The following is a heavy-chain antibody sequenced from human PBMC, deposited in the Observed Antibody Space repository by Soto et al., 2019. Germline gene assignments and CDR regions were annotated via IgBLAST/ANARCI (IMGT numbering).Heavy chain of an antibody. CDR3: ARARSIAAPGRDAFDI. J-gene: IGHJ3*02. D-gene: IGHD6-6*01. CDR2: INPSGGST. V-gene: IGHV1-46*01. CDR1: GYTFTSYY. Sequence: GASVKVSCKASGYTFTSYYMHWVRRAPGQGLEWMGIINPSGGSTSYAQKFQGRVTMTRDTSTSTVYMELSSLRSEDTAVYYCARARSIAAPGRDAFDIWGQGTMVTVSS.